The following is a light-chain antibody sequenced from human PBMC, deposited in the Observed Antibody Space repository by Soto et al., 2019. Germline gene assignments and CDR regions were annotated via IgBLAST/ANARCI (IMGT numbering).Light chain of an antibody. Sequence: EIVLTQSPATLSLSPGERAILSCRASQSVGTYLAWYQQKPGQAPRLLIYDASNRATGIPARFGGSGSGTDFTLTINSXEPEDFAVYYCQQRSNWPGTFGPGTKVDIK. J-gene: IGKJ3*01. CDR2: DAS. CDR1: QSVGTY. CDR3: QQRSNWPGT. V-gene: IGKV3-11*01.